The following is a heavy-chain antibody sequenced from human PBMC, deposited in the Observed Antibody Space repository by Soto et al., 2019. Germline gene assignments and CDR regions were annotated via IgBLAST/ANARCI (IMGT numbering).Heavy chain of an antibody. J-gene: IGHJ4*02. CDR3: ARDRVTTPRFYDF. Sequence: QVQLQESGPGLVKPSETLSLTCTVSGDSVSSVSYYWSWIRQPPGKALEWIGYIFYNWRTEYNPSLKRRVNISVDTSRNHFSLKVTSVTAADTAVYYCARDRVTTPRFYDFWGQGTLVTVSS. V-gene: IGHV4-61*03. CDR1: GDSVSSVSYY. CDR2: IFYNWRT. D-gene: IGHD3-9*01.